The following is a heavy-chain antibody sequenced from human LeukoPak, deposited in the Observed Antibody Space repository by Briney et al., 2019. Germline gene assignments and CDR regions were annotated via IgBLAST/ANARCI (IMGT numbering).Heavy chain of an antibody. D-gene: IGHD7-27*01. CDR2: INPNSGNT. CDR3: AKVPRELTGK. CDR1: GYTFTGYY. V-gene: IGHV1-8*02. Sequence: GASVKVSCKASGYTFTGYYMHWVRQAPGQGLEWMGYINPNSGNTVYAQKFQGRATMTRNTSISTAYMELSSLRSEDTAVYYCAKVPRELTGKWGQGTLVTVSS. J-gene: IGHJ4*02.